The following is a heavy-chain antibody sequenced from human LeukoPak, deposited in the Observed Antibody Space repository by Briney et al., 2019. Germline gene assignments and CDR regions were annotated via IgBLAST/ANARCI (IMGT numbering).Heavy chain of an antibody. CDR3: ARVSGEMYYYYYMDV. D-gene: IGHD5-24*01. V-gene: IGHV3-20*04. J-gene: IGHJ6*03. CDR2: INWNGGST. CDR1: GFTFDDYG. Sequence: GSLRLSCAASGFTFDDYGMSWVRQAPGKGLEWVSGINWNGGSTGYADSVKGRFSISRDNAKNSLYLQMNSLRAEDTALYYCARVSGEMYYYYYMDVWGKGTTVTVSS.